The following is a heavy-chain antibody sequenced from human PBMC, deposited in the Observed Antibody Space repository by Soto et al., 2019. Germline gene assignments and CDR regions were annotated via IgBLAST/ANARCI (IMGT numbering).Heavy chain of an antibody. CDR3: ARDLCSSTGCSNYYYYGMDV. D-gene: IGHD2-2*01. Sequence: PSETLSLTCTVSGGSISSYYWSWIRQPPGKGLEWIGYIYYSGSTNYNPSLKSRVTISVDTSKNQFSLKLSSVTAADTAVYYCARDLCSSTGCSNYYYYGMDVWGQGTTVTVSS. CDR2: IYYSGST. V-gene: IGHV4-59*01. J-gene: IGHJ6*02. CDR1: GGSISSYY.